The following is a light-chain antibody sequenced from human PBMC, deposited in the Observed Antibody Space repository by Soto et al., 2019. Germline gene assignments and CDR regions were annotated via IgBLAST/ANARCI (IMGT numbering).Light chain of an antibody. J-gene: IGLJ1*01. V-gene: IGLV2-8*01. CDR3: MSYAGMYTYV. CDR2: EVT. CDR1: SSDVGGYNY. Sequence: QSALTQHPSASGSPGQSVTISCTGTSSDVGGYNYLSWYQHRPGKAPQLIIYEVTKRPSGVPNRFFGSKSGNTASLTVSGLQAEDEADYFCMSYAGMYTYVFGTGTKVTVL.